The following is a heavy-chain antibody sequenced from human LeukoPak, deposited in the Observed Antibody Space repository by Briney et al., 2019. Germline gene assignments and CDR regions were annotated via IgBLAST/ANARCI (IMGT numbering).Heavy chain of an antibody. CDR3: ARASKPWLQLT. V-gene: IGHV3-7*05. Sequence: PGGSLRLSCAASGXTFSNYWVIWVRQAQGKGLEWVGNIKEDGSEKRYADSVRGRFTISRDNAQTSIYLQMNSLRAEDTAVYYCARASKPWLQLTWGQGTLVTVSS. CDR2: IKEDGSEK. CDR1: GXTFSNYW. J-gene: IGHJ5*02. D-gene: IGHD5-24*01.